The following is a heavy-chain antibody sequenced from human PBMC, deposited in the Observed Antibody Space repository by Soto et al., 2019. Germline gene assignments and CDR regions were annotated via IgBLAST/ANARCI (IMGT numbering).Heavy chain of an antibody. CDR3: ARGSYGRGAFDI. V-gene: IGHV3-13*01. CDR1: GFTFSSYD. D-gene: IGHD4-17*01. J-gene: IGHJ3*02. Sequence: GGSLSLSCAASGFTFSSYDMHWVRQATGKGLEWVSAIGTAGDTYYPGSVKGRFTISRENAKNSLYLQMNSLRAGDTAVYYCARGSYGRGAFDIWGQGTMVTVSS. CDR2: IGTAGDT.